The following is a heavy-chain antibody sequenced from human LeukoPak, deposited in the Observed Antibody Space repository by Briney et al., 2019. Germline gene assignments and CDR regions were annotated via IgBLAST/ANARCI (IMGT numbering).Heavy chain of an antibody. Sequence: PSETLSLTCTVSGGSISSSSYYWGWIRQPPGKGLEWIGSIYHSGSTYYNPSLKSRVTISVDRSKNQFSLKLSSVTAADTAVYYCARLLWFGELLSSWFDPWGQGTLVTVSS. CDR2: IYHSGST. V-gene: IGHV4-39*07. J-gene: IGHJ5*02. CDR3: ARLLWFGELLSSWFDP. CDR1: GGSISSSSYY. D-gene: IGHD3-10*01.